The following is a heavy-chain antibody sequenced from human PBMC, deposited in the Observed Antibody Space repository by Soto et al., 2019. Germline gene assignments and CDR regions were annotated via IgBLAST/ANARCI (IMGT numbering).Heavy chain of an antibody. J-gene: IGHJ4*02. CDR1: GGSVSSANYY. Sequence: QVQLQESGPGLVKPSETLSLTCTVSGGSVSSANYYWNWIRQPPGKRLEWIGYRHYSGSTNYNPSLKSRVTISVDTSKNQFSLKLSSVTAADTVVYYCASWYSSTWSNFDYWGQGILVTVSS. V-gene: IGHV4-61*01. CDR2: RHYSGST. D-gene: IGHD6-13*01. CDR3: ASWYSSTWSNFDY.